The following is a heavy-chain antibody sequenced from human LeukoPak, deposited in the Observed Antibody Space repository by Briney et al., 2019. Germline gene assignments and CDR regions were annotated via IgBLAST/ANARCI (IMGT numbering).Heavy chain of an antibody. J-gene: IGHJ4*02. CDR3: ARDLRTMSY. CDR2: IYSGGST. Sequence: AGSLSLYCAVSAFTVSSNYMSWVRQAPGQGLEWVIVIYSGGSTYYADSVKGRFTISRDNSKNTLYLQMNSLRAEETAVYYCARDLRTMSYWGQGTLVTVSS. V-gene: IGHV3-53*01. D-gene: IGHD1-1*01. CDR1: AFTVSSNY.